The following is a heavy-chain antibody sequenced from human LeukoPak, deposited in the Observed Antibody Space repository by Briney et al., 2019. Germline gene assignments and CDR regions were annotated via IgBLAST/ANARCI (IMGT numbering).Heavy chain of an antibody. CDR2: ISSSGSTI. D-gene: IGHD3-10*01. J-gene: IGHJ4*01. V-gene: IGHV3-48*03. CDR3: ARLYGSGSYLGL. CDR1: GFTFSSYE. Sequence: GGSLRLSYAASGFTFSSYEMNWVRQAPGKGLEWVSYISSSGSTIYYADSVKGLFTISRDNAKNSLYLQMNSLRAEDTAVYYCARLYGSGSYLGLWGHGTLVTVSS.